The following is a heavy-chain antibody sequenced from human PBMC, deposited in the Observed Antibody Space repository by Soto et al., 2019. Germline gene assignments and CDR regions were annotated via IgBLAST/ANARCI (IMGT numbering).Heavy chain of an antibody. V-gene: IGHV4-59*01. Sequence: SQTLSLTCTVSGGSISSYYWSWIRQPPGKGLEWIGYIYYSGSTNYNPSLKSRVTISVDTSKNQFSLKLSSVTAADTAVYYCARTLYSYGPRFDYWGQGTLVTVSS. CDR1: GGSISSYY. J-gene: IGHJ4*02. D-gene: IGHD5-18*01. CDR2: IYYSGST. CDR3: ARTLYSYGPRFDY.